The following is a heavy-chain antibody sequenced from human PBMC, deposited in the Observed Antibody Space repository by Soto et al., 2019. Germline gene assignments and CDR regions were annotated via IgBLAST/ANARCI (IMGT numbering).Heavy chain of an antibody. D-gene: IGHD4-4*01. V-gene: IGHV3-33*01. CDR3: ARDGDSNRTNYYYYGMDV. J-gene: IGHJ6*02. CDR2: IWYDGSNK. CDR1: GFTFSSYG. Sequence: GGSLRLSCAASGFTFSSYGMHWVRQAPGKGLEWVAVIWYDGSNKYYADSVKGRFTISRDNSKNTLYLQMNSLRAEDTAVYYCARDGDSNRTNYYYYGMDVWGQGTTVTVSS.